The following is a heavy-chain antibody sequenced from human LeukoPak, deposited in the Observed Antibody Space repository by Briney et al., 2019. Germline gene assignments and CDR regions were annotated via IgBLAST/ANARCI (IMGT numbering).Heavy chain of an antibody. D-gene: IGHD5/OR15-5a*01. Sequence: SETLSLTCTVSGGSISSYYWSWIRQPAGKGLEWIGRVYTSGSTNYNPSLKSRVTISVDKSKNQFSLKLSSVTAADTAVYYCARSPPLVSTSDAFDIWGQGTMVTVSS. CDR2: VYTSGST. CDR3: ARSPPLVSTSDAFDI. J-gene: IGHJ3*02. CDR1: GGSISSYY. V-gene: IGHV4-4*07.